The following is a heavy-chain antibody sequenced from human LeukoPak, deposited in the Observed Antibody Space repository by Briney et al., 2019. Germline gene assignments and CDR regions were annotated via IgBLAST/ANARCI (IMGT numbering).Heavy chain of an antibody. V-gene: IGHV4-39*01. CDR1: GGSISSSNYY. Sequence: SETLSLTCTVSGGSISSSNYYWGWIRQPPGKGLEWIGSIYYRGGTYYNPSLKSRVTISVGTSKNQFSLKLSSVTGADTAVYYCASWGGFHPDYWGQGTLVTVSS. J-gene: IGHJ4*02. CDR3: ASWGGFHPDY. CDR2: IYYRGGT. D-gene: IGHD2-21*01.